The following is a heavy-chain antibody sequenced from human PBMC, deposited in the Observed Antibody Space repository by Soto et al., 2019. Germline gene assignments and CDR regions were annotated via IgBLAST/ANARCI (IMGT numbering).Heavy chain of an antibody. CDR2: IYHSGSS. CDR3: SRARLGYCSGGSCFHFDY. CDR1: GGSIRSSNW. V-gene: IGHV4-4*02. Sequence: QVQLQESGPGLVKPSGTLSLICAVSGGSIRSSNWWSWVRQPPGKGLEWIGEIYHSGSSHYNPSLKSRVTMSEDEVKNQFSLRLTSVTAADTAVYYCSRARLGYCSGGSCFHFDYWGQGTLVSVSS. J-gene: IGHJ4*02. D-gene: IGHD2-15*01.